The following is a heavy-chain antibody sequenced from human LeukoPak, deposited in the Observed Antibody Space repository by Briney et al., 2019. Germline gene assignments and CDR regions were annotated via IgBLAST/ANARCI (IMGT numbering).Heavy chain of an antibody. D-gene: IGHD6-19*01. J-gene: IGHJ4*02. CDR1: GGTFSSYA. V-gene: IGHV1-69*06. CDR2: IIPIFGTA. CDR3: ARVAGYSSGWYNDY. Sequence: SVKVSCKASGGTFSSYAISWVRQAPGQGLEWMGGIIPIFGTANYAQKFQGRVTITADKSTSTAYMELSSLRSEGTAVYYCARVAGYSSGWYNDYWGQGTLVTVSS.